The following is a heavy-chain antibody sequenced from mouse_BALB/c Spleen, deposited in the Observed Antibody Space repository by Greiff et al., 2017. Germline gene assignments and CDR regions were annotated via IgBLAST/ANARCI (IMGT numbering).Heavy chain of an antibody. V-gene: IGHV1S127*01. J-gene: IGHJ2*01. CDR2: IDPSDSET. CDR3: ARKIGGYDDY. Sequence: QVHVKQSGPQLVRPGASVKISCKASGYSFTSYWMHWVKQRPGQGLEWIGMIDPSDSETRLNQKFKDKATLTVDKSSSTAYMQLSSPTSEDSAVYYCARKIGGYDDYWGQGTTLTVSS. D-gene: IGHD2-2*01. CDR1: GYSFTSYW.